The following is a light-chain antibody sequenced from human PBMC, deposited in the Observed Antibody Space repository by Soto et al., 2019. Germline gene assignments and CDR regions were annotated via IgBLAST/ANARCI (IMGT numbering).Light chain of an antibody. V-gene: IGKV3-15*01. CDR2: GAS. J-gene: IGKJ2*01. CDR3: QQYNNWPPYT. CDR1: QSVSSN. Sequence: EIVMTQSPATLSVSPGGRATLSCRASQSVSSNLALYQQKPGQAPRLLIYGASTRATGIPARFSGSGSGTEFTLTISSLQSEDFAVYYCQQYNNWPPYTFGQGTKLEIK.